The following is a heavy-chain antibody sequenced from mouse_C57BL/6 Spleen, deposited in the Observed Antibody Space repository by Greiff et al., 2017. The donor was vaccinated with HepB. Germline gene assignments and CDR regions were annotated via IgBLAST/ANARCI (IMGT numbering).Heavy chain of an antibody. Sequence: VQLQQPGAELVMPGASVKLSCKASGYTFTSYWMHWVKQRPGQGLEWIGEIDPSDSYTNSNQKFKGKSTLTVDKSSSTAYMQLSSLTSEDSAVYYCARKGGWEDAMDYWGQGTSVTVSS. CDR1: GYTFTSYW. D-gene: IGHD1-1*02. CDR3: ARKGGWEDAMDY. J-gene: IGHJ4*01. V-gene: IGHV1-69*01. CDR2: IDPSDSYT.